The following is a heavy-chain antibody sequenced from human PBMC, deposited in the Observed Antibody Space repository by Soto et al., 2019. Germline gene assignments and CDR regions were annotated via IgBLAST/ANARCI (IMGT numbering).Heavy chain of an antibody. D-gene: IGHD2-2*01. CDR3: AKGTSKLDY. CDR1: GFTFSSND. J-gene: IGHJ4*01. CDR2: ISASGRSL. V-gene: IGHV3-23*01. Sequence: EVQLLESGGGLIQPGGSLRLSCAASGFTFSSNDMSWVRQAPGKGLEWASSISASGRSLFYADAVKGRFTISRDNSKNTLYLQMSSLTAEDTAVYYCAKGTSKLDYWGHGTLVTVSS.